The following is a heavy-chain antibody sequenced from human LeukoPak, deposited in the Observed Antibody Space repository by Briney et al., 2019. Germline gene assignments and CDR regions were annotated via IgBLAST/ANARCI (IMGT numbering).Heavy chain of an antibody. Sequence: PGGSLRFSCAASGFTFSSYGMHWVRQAPGKGLEWVANINQNGGEKYYVDSVKGRFTISRDNAKNSMYLQMNSLRAEDTGVYYCARDGVDAGLYFDNWGQGTLVTVSS. V-gene: IGHV3-7*01. D-gene: IGHD3-3*01. CDR2: INQNGGEK. J-gene: IGHJ4*02. CDR1: GFTFSSYG. CDR3: ARDGVDAGLYFDN.